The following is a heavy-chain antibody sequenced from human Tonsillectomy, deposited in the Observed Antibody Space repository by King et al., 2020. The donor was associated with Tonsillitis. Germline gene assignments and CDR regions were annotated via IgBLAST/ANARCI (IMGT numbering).Heavy chain of an antibody. CDR3: ARHQESSSSSWLDYAFDI. Sequence: QLQESGPGLVKPSETLSLTCTVSGGSISSSSYYWGWIRQPPGKGLEWIGSIYYSGSTYYNPSLKSRVTISVDTSKNQFSLKLSSVTAADTAVYYCARHQESSSSSWLDYAFDIWGQGTMVTVSS. CDR1: GGSISSSSYY. CDR2: IYYSGST. V-gene: IGHV4-39*01. J-gene: IGHJ3*02. D-gene: IGHD6-13*01.